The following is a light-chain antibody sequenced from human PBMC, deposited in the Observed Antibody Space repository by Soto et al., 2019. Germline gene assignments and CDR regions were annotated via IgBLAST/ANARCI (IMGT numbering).Light chain of an antibody. Sequence: QSALTQPTSASGSPGQSVTISCTGTSSDVGGYNYVSWYQQHPGKVPKLMVYEVNKRPSGVPDRFSGSKSGNTASLTVSGIQAEDEADYYCTSYAGGNNVFGTGTKLTVL. CDR1: SSDVGGYNY. V-gene: IGLV2-8*01. CDR2: EVN. CDR3: TSYAGGNNV. J-gene: IGLJ1*01.